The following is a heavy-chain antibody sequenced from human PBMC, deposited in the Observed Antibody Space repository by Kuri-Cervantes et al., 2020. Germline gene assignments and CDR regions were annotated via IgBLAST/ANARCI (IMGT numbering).Heavy chain of an antibody. CDR1: GFIFSSNV. D-gene: IGHD6-19*01. CDR3: TSPSWGSSGWYPTDY. V-gene: IGHV3-30-3*01. CDR2: ISYDGLSK. Sequence: GGSLRLSCVTSGFIFSSNVMHWVRRAPGRGLEWVALISYDGLSKFYANSVRGRVSISRDNSKNTLYLQFSSLRLEDTAVYYCTSPSWGSSGWYPTDYWGLGTLVTVSS. J-gene: IGHJ4*02.